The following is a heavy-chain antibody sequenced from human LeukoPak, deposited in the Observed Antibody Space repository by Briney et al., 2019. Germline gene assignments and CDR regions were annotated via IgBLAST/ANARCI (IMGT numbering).Heavy chain of an antibody. CDR3: ARSWSLVVVAAGSF. CDR1: GYTFTSYG. J-gene: IGHJ4*02. CDR2: ISAYNGNT. V-gene: IGHV1-18*04. Sequence: ASVKVSCKASGYTFTSYGISWVRQAPGQGLEWMGWISAYNGNTNYAQKLQGRVTMTTDTSTSTAYMELRSLRSDDTAVYYCARSWSLVVVAAGSFWGQGTLVTVSS. D-gene: IGHD2-15*01.